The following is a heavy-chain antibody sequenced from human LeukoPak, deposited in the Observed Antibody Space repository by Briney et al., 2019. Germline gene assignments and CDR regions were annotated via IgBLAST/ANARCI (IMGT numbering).Heavy chain of an antibody. CDR3: ARDLVSLRDPYYFDY. D-gene: IGHD4-17*01. J-gene: IGHJ4*02. Sequence: GGSLRLSCAASGFTFSDYYMSWIRQAPGKGLEWVSYISSSGSTIYYADSVKGRFTISRDNAKNSLYLQMNSLRAEDTAVYYCARDLVSLRDPYYFDYWGQGTLVTVSS. CDR2: ISSSGSTI. CDR1: GFTFSDYY. V-gene: IGHV3-11*01.